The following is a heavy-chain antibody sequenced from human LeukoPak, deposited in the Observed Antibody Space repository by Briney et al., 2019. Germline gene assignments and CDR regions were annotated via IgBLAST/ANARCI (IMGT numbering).Heavy chain of an antibody. D-gene: IGHD6-13*01. CDR3: ARLNSSSWYYFDY. V-gene: IGHV4-39*07. CDR2: IYYSGST. CDR1: GGSISSSIYY. J-gene: IGHJ4*02. Sequence: SETLSLTCTVSGGSISSSIYYWGWVRQPPGRGLEWIGSIYYSGSTYYNPSLKGRVTISVDTSKNQFSLKLSSVTAADTAVYYCARLNSSSWYYFDYWGQGTLVTVSS.